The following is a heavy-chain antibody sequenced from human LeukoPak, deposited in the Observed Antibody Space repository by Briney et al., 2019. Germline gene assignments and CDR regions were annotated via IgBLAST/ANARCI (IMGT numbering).Heavy chain of an antibody. V-gene: IGHV3-7*01. CDR1: GFTFSSYW. J-gene: IGHJ4*02. CDR3: ARGDFWSGYANDY. CDR2: IKQDGSEK. Sequence: GGSLRLSCAASGFTFSSYWMSWVRQAPGKGLEWVANIKQDGSEKYYVESVKGRFTISRDNAKNSRYLQMTSLRAEDTAVYSCARGDFWSGYANDYWGQGTLVTVSS. D-gene: IGHD3-3*01.